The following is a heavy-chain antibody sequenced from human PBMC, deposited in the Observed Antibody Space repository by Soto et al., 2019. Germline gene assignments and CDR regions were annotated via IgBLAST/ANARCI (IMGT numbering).Heavy chain of an antibody. Sequence: QGQLVQSGAEEKKPGASVKVSCKASGYTFTSYAMHWVRQAPGQRLEWMGWINAGNGNTKYSQKFQGRVTITRDTAASTAYMELSSLRSEDTAVYYCASEAIAAAAVYGMDVWGQGTTVTVSS. J-gene: IGHJ6*02. CDR3: ASEAIAAAAVYGMDV. CDR2: INAGNGNT. D-gene: IGHD6-13*01. CDR1: GYTFTSYA. V-gene: IGHV1-3*05.